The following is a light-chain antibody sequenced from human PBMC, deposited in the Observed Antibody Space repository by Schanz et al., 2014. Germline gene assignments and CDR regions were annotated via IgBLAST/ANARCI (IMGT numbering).Light chain of an antibody. V-gene: IGLV2-14*02. CDR1: SSDVGSYDL. CDR2: EAT. J-gene: IGLJ3*02. CDR3: QSYDSSLSAWV. Sequence: QSALTQPASVSGSPGQSTTISCIGTSSDVGSYDLVSWYQHHPGKAPKIIIFEATERPSGVPDRFSGSKSGNTASLTISGLQAEDEADYYCQSYDSSLSAWVFGGGTKLTVL.